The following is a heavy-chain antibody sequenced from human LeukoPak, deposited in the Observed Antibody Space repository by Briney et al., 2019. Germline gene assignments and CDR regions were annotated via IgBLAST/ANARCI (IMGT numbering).Heavy chain of an antibody. CDR2: IKRKSDGGTT. Sequence: PGGSLRLSCAASGFTFSNAWMTWVRQVPGKGLEWVGRIKRKSDGGTTDYAAPVKGRFTISRDDSKNMLYLQMNNLKTEDTSAYYCTTSGGGWDYFDFWGQGTLVTVSS. CDR1: GFTFSNAW. D-gene: IGHD6-19*01. V-gene: IGHV3-15*01. J-gene: IGHJ4*02. CDR3: TTSGGGWDYFDF.